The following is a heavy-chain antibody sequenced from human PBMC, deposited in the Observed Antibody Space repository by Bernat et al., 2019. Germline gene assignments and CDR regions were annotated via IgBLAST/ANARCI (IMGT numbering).Heavy chain of an antibody. CDR3: ARGLGSSPLGDAFDI. CDR2: INPNSGGT. CDR1: GYTFTGYY. V-gene: IGHV1-2*04. D-gene: IGHD6-6*01. Sequence: QVQLVQSGAEVKKPGASVKVSCKASGYTFTGYYMHWVRQAPGQGLEWMGWINPNSGGTNYAQKFQGWVTMTRDTSISTAYMELSRLRSDDTAVYYCARGLGSSPLGDAFDIWGQGTMVTVSS. J-gene: IGHJ3*02.